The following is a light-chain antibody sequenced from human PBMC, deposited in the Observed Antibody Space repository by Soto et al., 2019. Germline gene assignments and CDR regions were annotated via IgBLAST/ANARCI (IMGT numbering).Light chain of an antibody. CDR2: AAS. J-gene: IGKJ3*01. V-gene: IGKV1-27*01. CDR3: QKYNSAQFT. Sequence: DIQMTQSPSSLSASVGDRVTITCRASQGISNYLAWYQQKPGKVPKLLIYAASTLLSGVPSRFSGRGSGTDFTLTISSLQPEDVETYYCQKYNSAQFTFGPGTKVDIK. CDR1: QGISNY.